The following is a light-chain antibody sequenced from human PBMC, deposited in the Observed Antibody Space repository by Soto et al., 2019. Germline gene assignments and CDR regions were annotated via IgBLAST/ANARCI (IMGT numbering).Light chain of an antibody. J-gene: IGKJ3*01. V-gene: IGKV1-27*01. CDR3: QKYSSVPV. Sequence: DIQMTQSPTSLSASVGDRVTITCRARQGIRNFVAWYQQKPGKAPKLLIYAASTLQSGVPSRFSGSGSGTDFTLTINSLQPEDVATYSCQKYSSVPVFGPGTKVGIK. CDR2: AAS. CDR1: QGIRNF.